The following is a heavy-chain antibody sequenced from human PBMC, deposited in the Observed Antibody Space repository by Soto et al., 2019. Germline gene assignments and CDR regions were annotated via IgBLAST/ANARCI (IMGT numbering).Heavy chain of an antibody. CDR1: GFTFSSYG. Sequence: QVQLVESGGGVVQPGRSLRLSCAASGFTFSSYGMHWVRQAPGKGLEWVAVIWYDGSNKYYADSVKGRFTISRDNSKNTMYLQMNSLRAEDTAVYYCARERWGDAFDIWGQGTMVTVSS. J-gene: IGHJ3*02. CDR3: ARERWGDAFDI. V-gene: IGHV3-33*01. D-gene: IGHD1-26*01. CDR2: IWYDGSNK.